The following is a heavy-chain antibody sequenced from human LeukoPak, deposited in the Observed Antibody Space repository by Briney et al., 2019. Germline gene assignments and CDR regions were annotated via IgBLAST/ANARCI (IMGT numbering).Heavy chain of an antibody. CDR2: IKPSDGFT. D-gene: IGHD6-19*01. V-gene: IGHV1-46*01. CDR1: GYTFTSYY. Sequence: ASVKVSCKASGYTFTSYYVHWVRQAPGQGLEWMGVIKPSDGFTSYAQKFQGRLTVTRDMSTSTVYMELSSLRSEDTAVYYCASGVTGIAVAGTSLGYWGQGTLVTVSS. CDR3: ASGVTGIAVAGTSLGY. J-gene: IGHJ4*02.